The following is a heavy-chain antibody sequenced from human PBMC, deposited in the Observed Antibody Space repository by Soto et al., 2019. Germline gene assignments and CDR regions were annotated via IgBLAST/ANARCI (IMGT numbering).Heavy chain of an antibody. J-gene: IGHJ4*02. CDR1: GFTFSSYA. D-gene: IGHD6-13*01. Sequence: GGSLRLSCAASGFTFSSYAMSWVRQAPGKGLEWVSAISGGGNDRFYADSVKGRFTISRDNSKNTLCLHMNSLRAEDTAVHYCARSLFIAATDTEPFDSWGQGTLVTVSS. CDR3: ARSLFIAATDTEPFDS. CDR2: ISGGGNDR. V-gene: IGHV3-23*01.